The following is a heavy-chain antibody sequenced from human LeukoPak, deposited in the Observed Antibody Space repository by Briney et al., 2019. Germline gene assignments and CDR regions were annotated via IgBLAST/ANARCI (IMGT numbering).Heavy chain of an antibody. J-gene: IGHJ4*02. CDR3: ARQAPLDGDFDF. CDR1: NGSISSGRYY. V-gene: IGHV4-61*02. CDR2: IFPSGSA. Sequence: SETLSLTCTVSNGSISSGRYYWSWIRQPAGNGLEWIGRIFPSGSANYSPSLKSRVTISVDTSKNQFSLILNSVTAADTAVYYCARQAPLDGDFDFWGQGTLVTVSS. D-gene: IGHD3/OR15-3a*01.